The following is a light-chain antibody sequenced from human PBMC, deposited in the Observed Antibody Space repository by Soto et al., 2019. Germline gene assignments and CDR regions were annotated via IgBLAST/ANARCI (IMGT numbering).Light chain of an antibody. CDR1: QSISSN. V-gene: IGKV3-15*01. Sequence: EIVMTQSPATLSVSPGERATLSCRASQSISSNLAWYQQKPGQAPRLLIYGASIRATGIPARFSGSGSGTEFTLTISSLQSEDFAVYYCQQYNNWPRTFGQGTKLEIK. CDR3: QQYNNWPRT. CDR2: GAS. J-gene: IGKJ2*01.